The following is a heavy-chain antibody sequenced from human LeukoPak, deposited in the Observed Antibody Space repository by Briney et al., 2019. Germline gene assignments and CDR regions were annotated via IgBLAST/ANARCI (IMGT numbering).Heavy chain of an antibody. J-gene: IGHJ4*02. V-gene: IGHV3-7*03. Sequence: GGSLRLSCAASGFTFRNYWMSWVRQAPGTGLEWVANIKQDGSDRNYVTSVRGRFTISRDNAKNSLYLQMNSLRTEDTAVYYCASGNNDWSLGGQGTLVTVSS. CDR2: IKQDGSDR. CDR3: ASGNNDWSL. CDR1: GFTFRNYW. D-gene: IGHD3-9*01.